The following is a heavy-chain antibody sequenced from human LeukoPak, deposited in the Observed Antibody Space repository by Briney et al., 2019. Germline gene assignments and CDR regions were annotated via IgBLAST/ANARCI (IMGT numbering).Heavy chain of an antibody. V-gene: IGHV3-9*01. CDR3: AKDYNWGRY. CDR1: GFTFDDYA. J-gene: IGHJ4*02. Sequence: GGSLRLSCAASGFTFDDYAMHWVRQAPGKGLEWVSGISWNSGSIGYADSVKGRFTISRDNAKNSLYLQMNSLRAEDTAVYYCAKDYNWGRYWGQGTLVTVSS. D-gene: IGHD7-27*01. CDR2: ISWNSGSI.